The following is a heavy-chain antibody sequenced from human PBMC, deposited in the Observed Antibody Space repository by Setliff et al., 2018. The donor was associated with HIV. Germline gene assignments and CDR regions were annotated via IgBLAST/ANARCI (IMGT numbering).Heavy chain of an antibody. V-gene: IGHV5-51*01. CDR2: IYPRDSDT. J-gene: IGHJ5*02. Sequence: PGESLKISCKGSRYSFTSYWIAWVRQMPGKGLEWMGLIYPRDSDTRYSPSFQGQVTISVDKSISTAYLHWSSLKASDTAMYFCARANNWFDPWGQGTLVTVSS. CDR1: RYSFTSYW. CDR3: ARANNWFDP.